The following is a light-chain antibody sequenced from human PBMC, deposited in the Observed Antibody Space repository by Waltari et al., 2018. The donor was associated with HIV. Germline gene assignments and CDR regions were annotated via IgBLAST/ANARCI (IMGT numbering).Light chain of an antibody. CDR1: QSVSDF. J-gene: IGKJ4*01. V-gene: IGKV3-11*01. CDR3: QQRSHWPLT. Sequence: ETVLTQSPARLSLYPGKRATLSCRANQSVSDFLAWYRQTPGQPPRLLIYDASTRATGTPARFSGSGSGTDFTLTISSLEPEDFAVYYCQQRSHWPLTFGGGTKVEMK. CDR2: DAS.